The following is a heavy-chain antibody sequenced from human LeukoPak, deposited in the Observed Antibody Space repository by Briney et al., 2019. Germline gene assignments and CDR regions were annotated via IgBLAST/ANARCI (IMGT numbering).Heavy chain of an antibody. CDR1: GFTFSDYY. V-gene: IGHV3-11*01. Sequence: AGSLTLSCAASGFTFSDYYMSWIRQAPGKGLEWVSYISSSGSTIYYADSVKGRFTISRDNAKNSLYLQMNSLRAEYTAVYYCARQRGSGWYDYWGEGTLVTVSS. CDR3: ARQRGSGWYDY. J-gene: IGHJ4*02. CDR2: ISSSGSTI. D-gene: IGHD6-19*01.